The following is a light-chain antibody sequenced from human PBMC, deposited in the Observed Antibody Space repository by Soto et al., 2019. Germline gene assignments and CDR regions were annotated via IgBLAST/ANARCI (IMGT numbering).Light chain of an antibody. CDR3: CSYAGSSLVV. V-gene: IGLV2-11*01. CDR2: DVS. CDR1: RTDVGGYNY. Sequence: QSALTQPRSVSGSPGQSVTISCTGTRTDVGGYNYVSWYQQHPGKAPKLIIYDVSQRPSGVPDRFSGSKSGNTASLTISGLQAEDEADYYCCSYAGSSLVVFGGGTQLTVL. J-gene: IGLJ2*01.